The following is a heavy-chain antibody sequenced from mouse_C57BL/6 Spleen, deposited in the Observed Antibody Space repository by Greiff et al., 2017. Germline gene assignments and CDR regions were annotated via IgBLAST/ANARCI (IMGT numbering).Heavy chain of an antibody. CDR1: GFTFSDYG. CDR2: ISRGSSTI. CDR3: ARRNGSRDYFDY. V-gene: IGHV5-17*01. J-gene: IGHJ2*01. D-gene: IGHD1-1*01. Sequence: EVHLVESGGGLVKPGGSLKLSCAASGFTFSDYGMHWVRQAPEKGLEWVAYISRGSSTIYYADTVKGRFTISRDNAKNTLFLQMTSLRSEDTAMYYCARRNGSRDYFDYWGQGTTLTVSS.